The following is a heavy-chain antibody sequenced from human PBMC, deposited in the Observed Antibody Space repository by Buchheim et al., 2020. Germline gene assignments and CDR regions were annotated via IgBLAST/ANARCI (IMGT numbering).Heavy chain of an antibody. CDR1: GGSISSSSYY. D-gene: IGHD5-18*01. V-gene: IGHV4-39*01. CDR2: IYYSGST. CDR3: ARHVGWIQLWSPFDY. Sequence: QVQLQESGPGLVKPSETLSLTCTVSGGSISSSSYYWGWIRQPPGKGLEWIGSIYYSGSTYYNPSLKSRVTISVDTSKNQFSLKLSSVTAADTAVYYCARHVGWIQLWSPFDYWGQGTL. J-gene: IGHJ4*02.